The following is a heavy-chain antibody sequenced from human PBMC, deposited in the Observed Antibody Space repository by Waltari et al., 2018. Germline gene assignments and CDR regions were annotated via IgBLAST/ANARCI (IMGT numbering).Heavy chain of an antibody. CDR3: ARDRGRGIYLDS. CDR2: VQRSGRT. J-gene: IGHJ4*02. V-gene: IGHV4-4*02. CDR1: GDSMSNNDW. D-gene: IGHD2-15*01. Sequence: QLQLQESGPGMVKPSGTLSLTCAVSGDSMSNNDWWSWVRQSPGKGLERIGQVQRSGRTNYNPSFASRITVSVDTSRNQFSLKVTSATAADTAVYFCARDRGRGIYLDSWGQGTLVTVS.